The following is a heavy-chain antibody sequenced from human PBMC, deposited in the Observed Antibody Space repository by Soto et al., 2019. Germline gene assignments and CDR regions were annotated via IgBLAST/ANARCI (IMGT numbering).Heavy chain of an antibody. CDR2: INPNSGGT. CDR1: GYNFTGYY. CDR3: ARGGDRYYDILTGYPAGGFFDY. V-gene: IGHV1-2*04. J-gene: IGHJ4*02. D-gene: IGHD3-9*01. Sequence: GASVKVSCRASGYNFTGYYMHWVRQAPGQGLEWMGWINPNSGGTNYAQKFQGWVTMTRDTSISTAYMELSRLRSDDTAVYYCARGGDRYYDILTGYPAGGFFDYWGQGSLVTVSS.